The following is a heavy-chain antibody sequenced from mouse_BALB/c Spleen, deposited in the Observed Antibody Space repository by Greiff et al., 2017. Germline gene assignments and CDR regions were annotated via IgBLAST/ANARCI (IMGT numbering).Heavy chain of an antibody. V-gene: IGHV1S137*01. Sequence: QVQLQQSGAELVRPGVSVKISCKGSGYTFTDYAMHWVKQSHAKSLEWIGVISTYYGDASYNQKFKGKATMTVDKSSSTAYMELARLTSEDSAIYYCARAFITTATDAMDYWGQGTSVTVSS. D-gene: IGHD1-2*01. CDR1: GYTFTDYA. CDR2: ISTYYGDA. CDR3: ARAFITTATDAMDY. J-gene: IGHJ4*01.